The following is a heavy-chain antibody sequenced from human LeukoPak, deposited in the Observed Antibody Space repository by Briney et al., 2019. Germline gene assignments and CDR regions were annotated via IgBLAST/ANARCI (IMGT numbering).Heavy chain of an antibody. V-gene: IGHV3-30*03. D-gene: IGHD6-13*01. J-gene: IGHJ5*02. Sequence: GGSLRLSCAASGFTFSSYGMHWVRQAPGKGLEWVAVISYDGSNKYYADSVKGRFTISRDNSMNTLYLQMNSLRAEDTAVYYCARGLVLVPIYNWFDPWGQGTLVTVSS. CDR3: ARGLVLVPIYNWFDP. CDR2: ISYDGSNK. CDR1: GFTFSSYG.